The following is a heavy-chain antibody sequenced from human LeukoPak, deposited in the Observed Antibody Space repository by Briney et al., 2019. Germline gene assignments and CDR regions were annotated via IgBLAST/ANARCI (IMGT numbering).Heavy chain of an antibody. D-gene: IGHD6-6*01. J-gene: IGHJ4*02. CDR3: ATSPGLGYSSSLTGVDY. CDR2: IQYDGSNE. V-gene: IGHV3-30*02. CDR1: RFTFSSYG. Sequence: PGGSLRLSCAASRFTFSSYGMHWVRQAPGKGLEWVAYIQYDGSNEQYADSVKGRFSISRDSSKNILYLQMNSLRAENTAVYYCATSPGLGYSSSLTGVDYWGQGTLVTVSS.